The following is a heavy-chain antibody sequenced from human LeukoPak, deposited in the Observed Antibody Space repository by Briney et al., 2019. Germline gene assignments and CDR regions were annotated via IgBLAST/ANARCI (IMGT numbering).Heavy chain of an antibody. CDR1: GGSISSYY. V-gene: IGHV4-4*07. CDR2: IYTSGST. Sequence: SETLSLTCTVSGGSISSYYWSWIRQPAGKGLEWIGRIYTSGSTNYNPSLKSRVTMSVDTSKNQFSLKLSSVTAADTAVYYCARAINYHDDSGLNWFDPWGQGTLVTVSS. CDR3: ARAINYHDDSGLNWFDP. D-gene: IGHD3-22*01. J-gene: IGHJ5*02.